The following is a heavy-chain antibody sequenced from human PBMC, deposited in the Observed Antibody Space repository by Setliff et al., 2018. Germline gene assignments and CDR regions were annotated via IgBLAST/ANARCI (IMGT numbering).Heavy chain of an antibody. D-gene: IGHD5-18*01. CDR2: ISGYNGYT. CDR1: GYTFAKYG. J-gene: IGHJ6*03. V-gene: IGHV1-18*01. CDR3: AREGVDTRSSTDYRYYMDV. Sequence: ASVKVSCKAFGYTFAKYGTSWVRQAPGQGLEWMGWISGYNGYTVYAQKFQDRVTIITDESTSTAYMELRSLRTEDTAVYYCAREGVDTRSSTDYRYYMDVWGKGTTVT.